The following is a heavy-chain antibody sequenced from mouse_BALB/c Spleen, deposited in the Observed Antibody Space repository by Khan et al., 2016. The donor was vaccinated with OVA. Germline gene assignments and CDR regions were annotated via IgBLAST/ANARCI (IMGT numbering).Heavy chain of an antibody. Sequence: QVQLKQSGPDLVAPSQSLSITCTVTGFSLTSYAIHWIRQPPGKGLEWLGVIWAGGSTNYNSALMSRLSISKDNSKSQVFLKMNSLQTHDTAMYYCARNREPDYFDYWGQGTTLTVSS. CDR2: IWAGGST. V-gene: IGHV2-9*02. J-gene: IGHJ2*01. CDR1: GFSLTSYA. CDR3: ARNREPDYFDY.